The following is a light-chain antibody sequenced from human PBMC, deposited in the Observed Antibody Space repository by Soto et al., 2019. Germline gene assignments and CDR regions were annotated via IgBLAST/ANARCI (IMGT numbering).Light chain of an antibody. V-gene: IGLV2-14*01. J-gene: IGLJ1*01. Sequence: QSALTQPASVSGSPGQSITISCTGTIRDVGGYNYVSWYQQHPGKAPELIIYEVSSRPSGVSDHFSGYKSGNTASLTIYGLQAEDDADYYSSSYSSSSTPYVFGTGTKLTVL. CDR3: SSYSSSSTPYV. CDR2: EVS. CDR1: IRDVGGYNY.